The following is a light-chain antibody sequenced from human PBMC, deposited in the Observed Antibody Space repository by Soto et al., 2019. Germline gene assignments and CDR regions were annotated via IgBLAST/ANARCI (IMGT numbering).Light chain of an antibody. J-gene: IGLJ1*01. CDR1: TSDFGSHDL. CDR3: CSYASSGTFDV. V-gene: IGLV2-23*02. Sequence: QSVLTQPASVSGSPGQSITISCTGTTSDFGSHDLVTWYQQHPGKAPKLIIFEVNKRPSGVSHRFSGSKSGNTASLTISWLQAEDEADYYCCSYASSGTFDVFGTGTRSPS. CDR2: EVN.